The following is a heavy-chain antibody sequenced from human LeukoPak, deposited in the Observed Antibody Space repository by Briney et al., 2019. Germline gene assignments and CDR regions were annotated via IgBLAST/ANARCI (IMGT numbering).Heavy chain of an antibody. CDR1: GFTFSRYK. CDR2: ITSSSSYI. J-gene: IGHJ6*03. Sequence: GGSLRLSCAASGFTFSRYKMNWVRQAPGKGLEWGSSITSSSSYIYYAASVKGRFTVSRDNAKSSLYLQVNSLRAEDTAVYYCARDPYSGNYGAYYYYYMDVWGKGTTVTISS. D-gene: IGHD1-26*01. CDR3: ARDPYSGNYGAYYYYYMDV. V-gene: IGHV3-21*01.